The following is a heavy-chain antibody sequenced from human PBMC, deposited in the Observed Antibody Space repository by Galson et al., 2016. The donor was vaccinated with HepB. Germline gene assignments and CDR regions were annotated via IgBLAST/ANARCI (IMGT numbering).Heavy chain of an antibody. Sequence: SLRLSCAAPGIMLFSSYGMHWVRQAPGKGLEWVAGIWSDGSKKHYADAVRGRFTISRDNSKNTLSLQMYSLRDDDTAIYYCARDAYSRGWFDYWGQGTPVTVSS. D-gene: IGHD6-19*01. J-gene: IGHJ4*02. CDR2: IWSDGSKK. V-gene: IGHV3-33*01. CDR1: GIMLFSSYG. CDR3: ARDAYSRGWFDY.